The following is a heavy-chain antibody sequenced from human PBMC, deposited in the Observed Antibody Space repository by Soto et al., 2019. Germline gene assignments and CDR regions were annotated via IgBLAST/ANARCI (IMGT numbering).Heavy chain of an antibody. Sequence: GESLKISCKGSGYSFTSYWISWVRQMPGKGLEWMGRIDPSDSYTNYSPSFQGHVTISAAKSISTAYLQWSSLKASDTAMYYCARHVPIDYYYDSSGYYGAFDIWGQGTMVTVSS. J-gene: IGHJ3*02. CDR1: GYSFTSYW. CDR3: ARHVPIDYYYDSSGYYGAFDI. D-gene: IGHD3-22*01. CDR2: IDPSDSYT. V-gene: IGHV5-10-1*01.